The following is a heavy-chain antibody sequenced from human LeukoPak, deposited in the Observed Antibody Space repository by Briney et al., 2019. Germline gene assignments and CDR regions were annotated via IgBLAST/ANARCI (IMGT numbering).Heavy chain of an antibody. CDR3: ARGLGHDSSGYYIGYYYYYMDV. Sequence: SVKVSCKASGFTFTSSAVQWVRQARGQRLEWIGWIVVGSGNTNYAQKFQERVTITRDMSTSTAYMELSSLRSEDTAVYYCARGLGHDSSGYYIGYYYYYMDVWGKGTTVTVSS. CDR2: IVVGSGNT. V-gene: IGHV1-58*01. J-gene: IGHJ6*03. D-gene: IGHD3-22*01. CDR1: GFTFTSSA.